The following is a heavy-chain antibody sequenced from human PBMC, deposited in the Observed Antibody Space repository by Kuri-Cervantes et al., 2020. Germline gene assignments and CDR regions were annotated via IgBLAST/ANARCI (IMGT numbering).Heavy chain of an antibody. CDR1: GGSIDTNGYY. J-gene: IGHJ4*02. D-gene: IGHD6-13*01. CDR2: IYFNGNV. V-gene: IGHV4-39*07. Sequence: SETLSLTCTVSGGSIDTNGYYWAWVRQPPGKGLEWIGSIYFNGNVYYNPSLKSHFTMSVDTSKNQFSLKLSSVTAADTAVYYCASVEAAAYFDYWGQGTLVTVSS. CDR3: ASVEAAAYFDY.